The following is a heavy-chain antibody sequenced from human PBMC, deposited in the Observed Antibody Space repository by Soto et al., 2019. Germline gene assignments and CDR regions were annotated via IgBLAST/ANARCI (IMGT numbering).Heavy chain of an antibody. CDR2: ISAYNGNT. CDR1: GYTFTSYG. V-gene: IGHV1-18*04. CDR3: ASVDSSGYPGDY. Sequence: ASVKVSCKASGYTFTSYGISWVRQAPGQGLEWMGWISAYNGNTNYAQKLQGRVTMTTDTSTSTAYMELRSLRSDDTAVYYCASVDSSGYPGDYWGQGTLVTVSS. J-gene: IGHJ4*02. D-gene: IGHD3-22*01.